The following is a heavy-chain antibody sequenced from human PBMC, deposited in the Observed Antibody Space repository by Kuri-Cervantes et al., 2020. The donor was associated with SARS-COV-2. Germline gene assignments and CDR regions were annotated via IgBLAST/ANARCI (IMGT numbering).Heavy chain of an antibody. CDR3: ARDHGGYSYGHADY. V-gene: IGHV3-23*01. D-gene: IGHD5-18*01. Sequence: GESLKISCAASGSTFSSYAMSWVRQAPGKGLEWVSAISGSGGSTYYADSVKGRFTISRDNSKNTLYLQMNSLRAEDTAVYYCARDHGGYSYGHADYWGQGTLVTVSS. J-gene: IGHJ4*02. CDR1: GSTFSSYA. CDR2: ISGSGGST.